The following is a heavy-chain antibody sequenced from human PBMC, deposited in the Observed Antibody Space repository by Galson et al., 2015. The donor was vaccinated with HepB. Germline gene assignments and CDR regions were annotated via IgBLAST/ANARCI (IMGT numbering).Heavy chain of an antibody. J-gene: IGHJ4*02. Sequence: SLRLSCAASGFTFSSYGMHWVRQAPGKGLEWVAVISYDGSNKYYADSVKGRFTISRDNSKNTLYLQMNSLRAEDTAVYYCAKDQGDLMITFGGGDYWGQGTLVTVSS. V-gene: IGHV3-30*18. D-gene: IGHD3-16*01. CDR1: GFTFSSYG. CDR3: AKDQGDLMITFGGGDY. CDR2: ISYDGSNK.